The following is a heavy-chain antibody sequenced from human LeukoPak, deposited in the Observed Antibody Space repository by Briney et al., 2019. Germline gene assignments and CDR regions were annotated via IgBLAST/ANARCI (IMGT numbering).Heavy chain of an antibody. CDR3: ATDIEQLVRFDY. D-gene: IGHD6-13*01. CDR2: FDPEDGEA. Sequence: ASVKVSCKVSGYTLTELSMHWVRQAPGKGLEWMGGFDPEDGEAIYAQKFQGRVTMTEDTSTDTAYMELSSLRSEDTAVYCCATDIEQLVRFDYWGQGTLVTVSS. CDR1: GYTLTELS. J-gene: IGHJ4*02. V-gene: IGHV1-24*01.